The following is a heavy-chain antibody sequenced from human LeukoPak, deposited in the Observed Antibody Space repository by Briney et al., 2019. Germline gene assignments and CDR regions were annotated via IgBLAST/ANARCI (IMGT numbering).Heavy chain of an antibody. Sequence: GGSLRLSCAASGFTFSSYSVNWVRQAPGKGLEWVSSISSSSSYRYYADSVKGRFTISRDNAKNSLYLQMNSLRAEDTAVYYCARERGIAAAGTYPLTYWGQGTLVTVSS. CDR2: ISSSSSYR. V-gene: IGHV3-21*01. CDR1: GFTFSSYS. CDR3: ARERGIAAAGTYPLTY. J-gene: IGHJ4*02. D-gene: IGHD6-13*01.